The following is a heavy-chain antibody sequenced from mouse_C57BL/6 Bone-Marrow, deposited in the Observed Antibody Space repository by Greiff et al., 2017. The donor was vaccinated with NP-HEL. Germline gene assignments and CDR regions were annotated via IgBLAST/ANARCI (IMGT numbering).Heavy chain of an antibody. Sequence: QVQLQQSGAELVRPGASVTLSCKASGYTFTDYEMHWVKQTPVHGLEWIGAIDPETGGTAYNQKFKGKAILTADTSSSTAYMALRSLTSEDSAVLYCTREGGYDVWFAYWGQGTLVSVPA. J-gene: IGHJ3*01. CDR3: TREGGYDVWFAY. CDR2: IDPETGGT. D-gene: IGHD2-14*01. CDR1: GYTFTDYE. V-gene: IGHV1-15*01.